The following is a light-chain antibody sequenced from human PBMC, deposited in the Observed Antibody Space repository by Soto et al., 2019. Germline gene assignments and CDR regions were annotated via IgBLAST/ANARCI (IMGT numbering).Light chain of an antibody. CDR1: QSVSSSY. CDR2: GAS. V-gene: IGKV3-20*01. Sequence: EIVLTQSPGALSLSPGERATLSCSASQSVSSSYLGWYQQKPGQAPRLLIYGASGRATGIPDRFSGSGSGTDFTLTINRLEPEDFAVYYCQQYGSSFSFTFGPGTKVDIK. CDR3: QQYGSSFSFT. J-gene: IGKJ3*01.